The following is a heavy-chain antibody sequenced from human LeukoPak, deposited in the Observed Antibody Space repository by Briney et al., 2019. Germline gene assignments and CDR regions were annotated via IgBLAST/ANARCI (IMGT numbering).Heavy chain of an antibody. J-gene: IGHJ3*02. V-gene: IGHV3-74*01. D-gene: IGHD3-22*01. CDR2: INSDGSST. CDR1: GFTFSSYW. Sequence: GGSLRLSCAASGFTFSSYWMHWVRQAPGKGLVWVSRINSDGSSTSYADSVKGRFTISRDNAKNTLYLQMNSLRAEDTAVYYCARGPYYYDSSGYSGAFDIWGQGTMVTVSS. CDR3: ARGPYYYDSSGYSGAFDI.